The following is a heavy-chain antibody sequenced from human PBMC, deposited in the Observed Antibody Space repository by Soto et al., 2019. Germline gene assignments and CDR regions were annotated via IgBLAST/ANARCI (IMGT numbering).Heavy chain of an antibody. Sequence: GGSLRLSCAASGFTFSSYSMNWVRQAPGKGLEWVSSISISSSYIYYADSVKGRFTISRDNAKNSLYLQMNSLRAEDTAVYYCARDLDSSSWYYFDYWGQGTLVTVSS. D-gene: IGHD6-13*01. CDR2: ISISSSYI. V-gene: IGHV3-21*01. CDR1: GFTFSSYS. CDR3: ARDLDSSSWYYFDY. J-gene: IGHJ4*02.